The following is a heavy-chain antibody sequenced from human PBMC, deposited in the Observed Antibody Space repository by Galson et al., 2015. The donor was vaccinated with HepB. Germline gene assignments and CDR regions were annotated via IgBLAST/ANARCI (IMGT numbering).Heavy chain of an antibody. Sequence: SVKVSCKASGSTFTSYDINWVRQATGQGLEWMGWMNPNSGNTGYAQKFQGRVTMTRNTSISTAYMELSSLRSEDTAVYYCASVGDYGDYYFDYWGQGTLVTVSS. CDR2: MNPNSGNT. CDR1: GSTFTSYD. CDR3: ASVGDYGDYYFDY. V-gene: IGHV1-8*01. D-gene: IGHD4-17*01. J-gene: IGHJ4*02.